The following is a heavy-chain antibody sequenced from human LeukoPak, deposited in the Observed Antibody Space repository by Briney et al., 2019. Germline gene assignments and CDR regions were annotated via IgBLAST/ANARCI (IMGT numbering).Heavy chain of an antibody. CDR3: AKDTSYYDIFDY. Sequence: GGSLRLSCAASGFTFSSYAMHWVRQAPGKGLEWVAVISYDGSNKYYADSVKGRFTISRDNSKNTLYLQMNSLRAEDTAVYYCAKDTSYYDIFDYWGQGTLVTVSS. J-gene: IGHJ4*02. D-gene: IGHD3-9*01. CDR1: GFTFSSYA. V-gene: IGHV3-30*07. CDR2: ISYDGSNK.